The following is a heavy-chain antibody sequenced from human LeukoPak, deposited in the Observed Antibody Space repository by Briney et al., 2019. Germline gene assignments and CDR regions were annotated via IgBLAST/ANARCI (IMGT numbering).Heavy chain of an antibody. CDR1: GYTFTSYG. J-gene: IGHJ6*03. V-gene: IGHV1-18*01. Sequence: GASVKVSCKASGYTFTSYGISWVRQAPGQGLEWMGWISAYNGNTNYAQKLQGRVTMTTDTSTSTAYMELRSLRSEDTAVYYCARDSGSGSSWYYYYYMDVWGKGTTVTVSS. CDR2: ISAYNGNT. D-gene: IGHD6-13*01. CDR3: ARDSGSGSSWYYYYYMDV.